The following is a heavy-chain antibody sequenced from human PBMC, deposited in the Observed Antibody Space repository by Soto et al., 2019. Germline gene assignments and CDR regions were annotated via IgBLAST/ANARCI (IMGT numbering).Heavy chain of an antibody. CDR3: ARVYGYYGSEGVEYYFDY. V-gene: IGHV4-30-2*01. CDR2: IYHSGST. J-gene: IGHJ4*02. Sequence: PSETLSLTCAVSGGSISSGGYSWSWIRQPPGKGLEWIGYIYHSGSTYYNPSLKSRVTISVDRSKNQFSLKLSSVTAADTAVYYCARVYGYYGSEGVEYYFDYWGQGTLVTVSS. CDR1: GGSISSGGYS. D-gene: IGHD3-10*01.